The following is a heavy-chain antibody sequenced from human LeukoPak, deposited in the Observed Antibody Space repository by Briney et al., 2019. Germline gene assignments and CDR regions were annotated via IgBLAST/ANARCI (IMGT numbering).Heavy chain of an antibody. CDR3: ARVGRSSGYPFDY. CDR1: GYTFTGYY. CDR2: INPNSGGT. Sequence: GASVKVSCKASGYTFTGYYTHWVRQAPGQGLEWMGWINPNSGGTNYAQKFQGRVTMTRDTSISTAYMEPSRLRSDDTAVYYCARVGRSSGYPFDYWGQGTLVTVSS. V-gene: IGHV1-2*02. J-gene: IGHJ4*02. D-gene: IGHD3-22*01.